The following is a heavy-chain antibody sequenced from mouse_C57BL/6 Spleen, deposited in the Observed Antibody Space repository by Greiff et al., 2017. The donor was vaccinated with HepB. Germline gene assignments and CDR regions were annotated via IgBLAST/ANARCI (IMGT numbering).Heavy chain of an antibody. D-gene: IGHD1-1*01. CDR3: ARRSYYGSSPYAMDY. CDR2: IDPSDSET. Sequence: QVQLQQPGAELVRPGSSVKLSCKASGYTFTSYWMHWVKQRPIQGLEWIGNIDPSDSETHYNQKFKDKATLTVDKSSSTAYMQLSSLTSEDSAVYYCARRSYYGSSPYAMDYWGQGTSVTVSS. CDR1: GYTFTSYW. J-gene: IGHJ4*01. V-gene: IGHV1-52*01.